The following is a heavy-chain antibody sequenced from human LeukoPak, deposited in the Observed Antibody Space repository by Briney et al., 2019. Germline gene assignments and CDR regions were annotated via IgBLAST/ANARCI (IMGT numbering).Heavy chain of an antibody. CDR2: ISYDGNNK. J-gene: IGHJ4*02. CDR1: GFTFRSFG. D-gene: IGHD3-10*01. Sequence: PGGSLRLSCAASGFTFRSFGMHWVRQAPGKGLEWVAVISYDGNNKYYADSVKGRFTISRDNSKNTLYLQMNSLRAEDTAVYYCAKKRGWFGESPDYWGQGTLVTVSS. CDR3: AKKRGWFGESPDY. V-gene: IGHV3-30*18.